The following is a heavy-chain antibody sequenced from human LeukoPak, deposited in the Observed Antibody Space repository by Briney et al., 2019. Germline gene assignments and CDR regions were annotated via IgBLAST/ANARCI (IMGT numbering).Heavy chain of an antibody. Sequence: PGRSLRLSCAASGFSFSSSGMHWVRQAAGKGLEWVTVISYDGSNKYYAGSVKGRFTISRDNSKNTLYLQMNSLRTEDTAVYYCAREFNPSLGDYFDYWGQGTLVTVSS. CDR3: AREFNPSLGDYFDY. J-gene: IGHJ4*02. CDR1: GFSFSSSG. CDR2: ISYDGSNK. V-gene: IGHV3-30*03.